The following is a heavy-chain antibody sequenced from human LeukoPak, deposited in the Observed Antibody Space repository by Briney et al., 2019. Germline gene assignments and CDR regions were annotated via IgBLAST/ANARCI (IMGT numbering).Heavy chain of an antibody. CDR2: ISYDGGNE. J-gene: IGHJ4*02. CDR1: GFAFSRSA. CDR3: GRAGFGELYPYVDS. D-gene: IGHD3-16*01. V-gene: IGHV3-30*04. Sequence: GGSLRLSCAASGFAFSRSAMHWVRQAPGKGLEWVALISYDGGNEYYGDSVKGRFTVSRDNSKNTLCLQMSSLRADDTAVYYCGRAGFGELYPYVDSWGQGTLVTVSS.